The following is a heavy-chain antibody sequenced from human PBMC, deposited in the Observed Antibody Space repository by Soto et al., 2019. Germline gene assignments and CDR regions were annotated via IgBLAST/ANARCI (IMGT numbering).Heavy chain of an antibody. CDR3: AASIIHYGMDV. CDR1: GYTFTNYW. J-gene: IGHJ6*02. V-gene: IGHV5-51*01. Sequence: PGESLKISCKGSGYTFTNYWIGWVRQMPGKGPEWMGIIYPGDSDTKYNPTSQGQVTIPADKSITTTYLQWSSLKASDTAIYYCAASIIHYGMDVWGQGTTVTVSS. CDR2: IYPGDSDT.